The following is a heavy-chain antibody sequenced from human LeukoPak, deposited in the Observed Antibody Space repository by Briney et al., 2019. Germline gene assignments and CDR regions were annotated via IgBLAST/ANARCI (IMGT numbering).Heavy chain of an antibody. CDR1: GFTFSSYA. J-gene: IGHJ4*02. D-gene: IGHD3-22*01. V-gene: IGHV3-23*01. CDR3: AKDPKRTQYYYDSSGYVDY. CDR2: ISGSGGST. Sequence: TGGSLRLSCAASGFTFSSYAMSWVRQAPGKGLEWVSAISGSGGSTYYADSVKGRFTISRDNSKNTLYLQMNSLRAEDTAVYYCAKDPKRTQYYYDSSGYVDYWGQGTLVTVSS.